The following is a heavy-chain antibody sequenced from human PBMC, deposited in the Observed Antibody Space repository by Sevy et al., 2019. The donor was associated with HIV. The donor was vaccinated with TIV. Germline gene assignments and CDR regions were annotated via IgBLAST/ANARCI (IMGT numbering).Heavy chain of an antibody. V-gene: IGHV3-30*04. CDR2: ISYDGSNK. Sequence: GGSLRLSCAASEFTFSSYAMHWVRQAPGKGLEWVAVISYDGSNKYYADSVKGRFTISRDNSKNTLYLQMNSLRAEDTAVYYCARGGIVGADEYYYGMDVWGQGTTVTVSS. CDR3: ARGGIVGADEYYYGMDV. J-gene: IGHJ6*02. CDR1: EFTFSSYA. D-gene: IGHD1-26*01.